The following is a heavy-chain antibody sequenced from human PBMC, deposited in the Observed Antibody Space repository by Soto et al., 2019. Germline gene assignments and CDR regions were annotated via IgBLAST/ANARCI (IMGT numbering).Heavy chain of an antibody. J-gene: IGHJ4*02. Sequence: EVQLLESGGGLVQPGGSLRLSCAASGFTFSSYAISWVRPAPGKGLEWVSAISGSGGSTYYADSVKGRFTISRDNSKTTLYLQMNSLRAEDTAVYYCAKVVVMYYFDYWGQGTLVTVSS. V-gene: IGHV3-23*01. D-gene: IGHD2-15*01. CDR3: AKVVVMYYFDY. CDR2: ISGSGGST. CDR1: GFTFSSYA.